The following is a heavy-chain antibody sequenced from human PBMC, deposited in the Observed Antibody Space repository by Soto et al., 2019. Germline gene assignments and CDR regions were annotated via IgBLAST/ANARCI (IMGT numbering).Heavy chain of an antibody. CDR1: GFTFSSYA. J-gene: IGHJ3*02. V-gene: IGHV3-23*01. CDR3: AKDLRIAARAGGAFDI. D-gene: IGHD6-6*01. CDR2: ISGSGGST. Sequence: PGGSLRLSCAASGFTFSSYAVSWVRKAPGKGLEWVSAISGSGGSTYYADSVKGRFTISRDNSKNTLYLQMNSLRAEDTAVYYCAKDLRIAARAGGAFDIWGQGTMVTVSS.